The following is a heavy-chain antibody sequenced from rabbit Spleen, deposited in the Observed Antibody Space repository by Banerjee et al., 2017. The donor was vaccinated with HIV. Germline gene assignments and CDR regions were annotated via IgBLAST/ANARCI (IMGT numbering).Heavy chain of an antibody. V-gene: IGHV1S40*01. CDR1: GFSFSSNEY. J-gene: IGHJ4*01. Sequence: QSLEESGGDLVKPGASLTLTCTASGFSFSSNEYMCWVRQAPGKGLEWIACIYAGSSGFVGATYYASWAAGRFTISKTSSTAVALQMTSLTAADTATYFCARWASSDGAFDLWGQGTLVTVS. CDR2: IYAGSSGFVGAT. CDR3: ARWASSDGAFDL. D-gene: IGHD1-1*01.